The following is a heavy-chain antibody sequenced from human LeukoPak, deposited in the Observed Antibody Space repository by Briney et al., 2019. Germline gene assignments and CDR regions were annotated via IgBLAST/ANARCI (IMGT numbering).Heavy chain of an antibody. CDR2: IYTSGST. CDR3: ARDRYYYDSSGYYDHWYFDL. J-gene: IGHJ2*01. Sequence: SQTLSLTCTVSGGSISSGSYYWSWIRQPAGKGLEWIGRIYTSGSTNYNPSLKSRVTISVDTSKNQFSLKLSSVTAADTAVYYCARDRYYYDSSGYYDHWYFDLWGRGTLATVSS. V-gene: IGHV4-61*02. D-gene: IGHD3-22*01. CDR1: GGSISSGSYY.